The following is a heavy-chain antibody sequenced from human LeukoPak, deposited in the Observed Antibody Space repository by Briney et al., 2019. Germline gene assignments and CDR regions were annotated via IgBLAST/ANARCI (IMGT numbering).Heavy chain of an antibody. V-gene: IGHV1-18*01. CDR1: GYTFTNYG. J-gene: IGHJ4*02. CDR3: ARDSLVSGYDYDY. CDR2: ISARSGNT. D-gene: IGHD5-12*01. Sequence: AAVTVSCKASGYTFTNYGISWVRQAPGQGLEWMGWISARSGNTNFAQKVQGRVTLTTDTSTSTAYMELRSLRSDDTAVYYCARDSLVSGYDYDYWGQGTLDTVSS.